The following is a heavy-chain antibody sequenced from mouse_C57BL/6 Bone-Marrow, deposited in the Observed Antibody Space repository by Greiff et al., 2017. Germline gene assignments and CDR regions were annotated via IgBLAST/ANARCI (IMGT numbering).Heavy chain of an antibody. V-gene: IGHV1-5*01. D-gene: IGHD1-1*01. Sequence: VQLQQSGTVLARPGASVKMSCKTSGYTFTSYWMHWVKQRPGQGLEWIGAIYPGNSDTSNNQKFKGKAKLTAVTSASTAYMELSSLTNEDSAVYYCTREGIYYYGSSYWYFDVWGTGTTVTVSS. CDR3: TREGIYYYGSSYWYFDV. J-gene: IGHJ1*03. CDR1: GYTFTSYW. CDR2: IYPGNSDT.